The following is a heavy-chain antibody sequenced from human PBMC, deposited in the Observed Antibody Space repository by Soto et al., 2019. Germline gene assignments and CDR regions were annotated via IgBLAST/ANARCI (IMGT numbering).Heavy chain of an antibody. CDR3: ASIYPSGGTTGMGV. V-gene: IGHV5-51*01. Sequence: PGESLKISCKGSGYSFANYCIAWVRQMPGKGLEWMGIFYSGDSDTRYSPSFQGQVVISGDKSINTAYLQWSSLKASDTAMYYCASIYPSGGTTGMGVWGQGTTVTVSS. CDR2: FYSGDSDT. D-gene: IGHD2-15*01. J-gene: IGHJ6*02. CDR1: GYSFANYC.